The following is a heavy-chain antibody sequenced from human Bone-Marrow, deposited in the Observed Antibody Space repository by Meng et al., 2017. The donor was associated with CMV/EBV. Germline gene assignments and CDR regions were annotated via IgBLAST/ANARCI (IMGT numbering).Heavy chain of an antibody. CDR2: IYYSGST. Sequence: GPLRLSCTVSGGSISSSSYYWGWIRQPPGKGLEWIGSIYYSGSTYYNPSLKSRVTISVDTSKNQFSLKLSSVTAADTAVYYCARALRLDIVVVPAALNWFDPWGQGTLVTVSS. CDR1: GGSISSSSYY. D-gene: IGHD2-2*03. CDR3: ARALRLDIVVVPAALNWFDP. J-gene: IGHJ5*02. V-gene: IGHV4-39*07.